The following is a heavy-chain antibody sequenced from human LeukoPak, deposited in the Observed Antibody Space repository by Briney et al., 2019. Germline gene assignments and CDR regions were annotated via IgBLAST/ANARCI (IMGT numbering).Heavy chain of an antibody. J-gene: IGHJ4*02. CDR3: ARQVGTAGQEYFDY. Sequence: SETLSLTCIVSGGFISSSSYYWGWIHQPPGKGLEWIRSIYYSGSTYYNPSLKSRVTISVDTSKNQFSLKLSSVTAADTAVYYCARQVGTAGQEYFDYWGQGTLVTVSS. CDR2: IYYSGST. D-gene: IGHD1-1*01. V-gene: IGHV4-39*01. CDR1: GGFISSSSYY.